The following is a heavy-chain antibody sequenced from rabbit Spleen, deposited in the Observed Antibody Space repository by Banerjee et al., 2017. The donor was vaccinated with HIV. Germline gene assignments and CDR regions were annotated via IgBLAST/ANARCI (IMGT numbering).Heavy chain of an antibody. D-gene: IGHD3-1*01. Sequence: QQQLVESGGGLVKPEGSLTLTCKASGFSFSDRDVMCWVRQAPGKGLEWIACINTATGKPVYASWAKGRFTISKTSSTTVTLQMTSLTAADTATYFCARDKELAIWGYEFDLWGPGTLVTVS. CDR3: ARDKELAIWGYEFDL. CDR2: INTATGKP. J-gene: IGHJ4*01. V-gene: IGHV1S45*01. CDR1: GFSFSDRDV.